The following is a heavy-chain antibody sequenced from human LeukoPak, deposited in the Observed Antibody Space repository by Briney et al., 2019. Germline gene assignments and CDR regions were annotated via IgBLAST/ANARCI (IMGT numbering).Heavy chain of an antibody. CDR1: GYTFTDYY. Sequence: ASVKVSCKASGYTFTDYYIHWVRQAPGQGLEWMGRINPNDGDTNYAQEFQGRVTMTRDTSISTAYMELSRLISDDTAVYYCARGTYGNSPPTFDPWGQGTLVTVSS. D-gene: IGHD4-23*01. CDR3: ARGTYGNSPPTFDP. CDR2: INPNDGDT. V-gene: IGHV1-2*06. J-gene: IGHJ5*02.